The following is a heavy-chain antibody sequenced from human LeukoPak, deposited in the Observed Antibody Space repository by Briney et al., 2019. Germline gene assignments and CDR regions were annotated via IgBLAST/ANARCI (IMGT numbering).Heavy chain of an antibody. D-gene: IGHD6-13*01. CDR3: ARHFPYSPPGN. J-gene: IGHJ4*02. CDR1: GGSISSYY. CDR2: IYYTGSI. V-gene: IGHV4-59*08. Sequence: SETLSLTCTVSGGSISSYYWSWIRQPPGKGLEWIGYIYYTGSINYNPSLKSRVTISVDTSKNQFSLNLNSVTAADTAVYYCARHFPYSPPGNWGQGTLVTVFS.